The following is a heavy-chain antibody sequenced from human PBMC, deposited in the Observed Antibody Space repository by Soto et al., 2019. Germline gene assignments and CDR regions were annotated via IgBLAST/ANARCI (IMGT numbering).Heavy chain of an antibody. Sequence: SETLSLTCAVSGGSISSSNWWSWVRQPPGKGLEWIGEIYHSGSTNYNPSLKSRVTISVDKSKNQFSLKLSSVTAADTAVYYCARKRYDTSGYYFDYWGQGALVTVSS. CDR3: ARKRYDTSGYYFDY. V-gene: IGHV4-4*02. CDR1: GGSISSSNW. D-gene: IGHD3-22*01. CDR2: IYHSGST. J-gene: IGHJ4*02.